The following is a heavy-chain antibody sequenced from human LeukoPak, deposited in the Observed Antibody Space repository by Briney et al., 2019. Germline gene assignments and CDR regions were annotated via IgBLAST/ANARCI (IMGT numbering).Heavy chain of an antibody. J-gene: IGHJ5*02. CDR2: IYHSGST. Sequence: SETLSLTCAVSGYSISSGYYWGWIRQPPGKGLEWIGSIYHSGSTYYNPSLKSRVTISVDTSKNQSSLKLSSVTAADTAVYYCASVGGSGSYYSVLDWFDPWGQGTLVTVSS. D-gene: IGHD3-10*01. CDR1: GYSISSGYY. CDR3: ASVGGSGSYYSVLDWFDP. V-gene: IGHV4-38-2*01.